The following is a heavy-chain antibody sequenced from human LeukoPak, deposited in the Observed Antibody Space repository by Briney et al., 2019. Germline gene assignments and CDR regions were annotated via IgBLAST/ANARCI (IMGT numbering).Heavy chain of an antibody. CDR2: IIPIFGTA. D-gene: IGHD2-21*02. J-gene: IGHJ3*02. CDR3: ARGVSGIVVVTPDDAFDI. V-gene: IGHV1-69*13. Sequence: SVKVSCKASGGTFSSYAISWVRQAPGQGLEWMGGIIPIFGTANHAQKFQGRVTITADESTSTAYMELSSLRSEDTAVYYCARGVSGIVVVTPDDAFDIWGQGTMVTVSS. CDR1: GGTFSSYA.